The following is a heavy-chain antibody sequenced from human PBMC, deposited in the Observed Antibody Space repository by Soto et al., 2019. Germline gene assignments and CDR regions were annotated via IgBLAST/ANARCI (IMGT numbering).Heavy chain of an antibody. Sequence: GESLKISCKGSGYSFTSYWIGWVRQMPGKGLEWMGRIDPSDSYTNYSPSFQGHVTISADKSISTAYLQWSSLKASDTAMYYCASSPRGYCSSTSCRELGNYYGMDVWGQGTTVTVSS. D-gene: IGHD2-2*01. V-gene: IGHV5-10-1*01. J-gene: IGHJ6*02. CDR3: ASSPRGYCSSTSCRELGNYYGMDV. CDR2: IDPSDSYT. CDR1: GYSFTSYW.